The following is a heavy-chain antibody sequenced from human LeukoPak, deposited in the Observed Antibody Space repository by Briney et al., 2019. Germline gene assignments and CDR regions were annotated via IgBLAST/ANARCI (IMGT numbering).Heavy chain of an antibody. CDR1: GGSISCSSYY. CDR3: ASRAYYDFWSALGY. D-gene: IGHD3-3*01. J-gene: IGHJ4*02. Sequence: SETLSLTCTVSGGSISCSSYYWGWIRQPPGKGLEWIGSIYYSGSTYYNPSLKSRVTISVDTSKNQFSLKLSSVTAADTAVYYCASRAYYDFWSALGYWGQGTLVTVSS. V-gene: IGHV4-39*07. CDR2: IYYSGST.